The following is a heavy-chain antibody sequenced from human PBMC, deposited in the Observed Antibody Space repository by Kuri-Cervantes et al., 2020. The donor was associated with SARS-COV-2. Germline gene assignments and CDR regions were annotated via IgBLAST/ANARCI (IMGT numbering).Heavy chain of an antibody. V-gene: IGHV1-18*01. CDR2: ISAYNGNT. D-gene: IGHD6-19*01. CDR1: GYTFTSYA. CDR3: ARGFGSGWYLDY. J-gene: IGHJ4*02. Sequence: ASVKVSCKASGYTFTSYAMHWVRQAPGQRLEWMGWISAYNGNTNYAQKPQGRVTMTTDTSTSTAYMELRSLRSDDTAVYYCARGFGSGWYLDYWGQGTLVTVSS.